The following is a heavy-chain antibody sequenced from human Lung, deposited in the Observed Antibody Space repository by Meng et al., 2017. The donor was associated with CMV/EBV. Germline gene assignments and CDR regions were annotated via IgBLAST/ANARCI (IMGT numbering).Heavy chain of an antibody. V-gene: IGHV3-30-3*01. CDR1: GFTFSSYA. Sequence: GESXKISXAASGFTFSSYAMHWVRQAPGKGLEWVAVISYDGSNKYYADSVKGRFTISRDNSKNTLYLQMNSLRAEDTAVYYCASRAGIATYYYYGMDVWGQGXTVTVSS. CDR3: ASRAGIATYYYYGMDV. D-gene: IGHD6-13*01. CDR2: ISYDGSNK. J-gene: IGHJ6*02.